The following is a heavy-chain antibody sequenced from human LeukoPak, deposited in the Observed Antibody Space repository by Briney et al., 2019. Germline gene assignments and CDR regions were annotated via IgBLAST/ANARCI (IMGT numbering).Heavy chain of an antibody. J-gene: IGHJ5*02. Sequence: ASVKVSFKASGYTFTSYYIHWVRQAPGQGLEWMGIINPGGGSTSYAQKFQDRVTMTRDTSTSTVYMELRSLRSEDTAVYYCAKDVRWDHPGFDPWGRGTLVIVSS. CDR2: INPGGGST. CDR3: AKDVRWDHPGFDP. D-gene: IGHD4-23*01. V-gene: IGHV1-46*01. CDR1: GYTFTSYY.